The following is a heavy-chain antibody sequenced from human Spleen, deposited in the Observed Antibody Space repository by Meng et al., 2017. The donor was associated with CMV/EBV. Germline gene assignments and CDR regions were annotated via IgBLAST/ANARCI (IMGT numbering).Heavy chain of an antibody. J-gene: IGHJ4*02. CDR2: IYCNGDL. CDR1: GFSFNSSGLW. V-gene: IGHV2-5*01. D-gene: IGHD4-11*01. CDR3: ADRVLQLSPYFDY. Sequence: VSGFSFNSSGLWVGCSRQPPGKALEWLANIYCNGDLRYSSSLKNRITITKDTSKNQVVLKMTNMDPVDTATYHCADRVLQLSPYFDYWGQGALVTVSS.